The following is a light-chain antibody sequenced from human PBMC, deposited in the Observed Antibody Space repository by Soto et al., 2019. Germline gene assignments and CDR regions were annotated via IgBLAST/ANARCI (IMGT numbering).Light chain of an antibody. CDR3: CSYAGSTTHYV. V-gene: IGLV2-23*02. Sequence: QSVLTQPAAVSGSTGQSITISCTGTSSDVGYYNLVSWYQQHPGKAPKLIIYEVNKRPSGFSNRFSGSKSGNTASLTISGLQAEDEAAYYCCSYAGSTTHYVFGTGTKVTVL. J-gene: IGLJ1*01. CDR2: EVN. CDR1: SSDVGYYNL.